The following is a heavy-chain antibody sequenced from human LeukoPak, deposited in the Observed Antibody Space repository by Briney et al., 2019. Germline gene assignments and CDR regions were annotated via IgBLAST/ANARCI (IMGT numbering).Heavy chain of an antibody. CDR1: GFTFSSYA. D-gene: IGHD3-22*01. CDR3: AKDPQYYYDSQYYFDY. Sequence: GGSLRLSCAASGFTFSSYAMSWVRQAPGKGLEWVSAISGSGGSTYYADSVQGRFTISRDNSKNTLYLQMNSLRAEDTAVYYCAKDPQYYYDSQYYFDYWGQGTLVTVSS. CDR2: ISGSGGST. V-gene: IGHV3-23*01. J-gene: IGHJ4*02.